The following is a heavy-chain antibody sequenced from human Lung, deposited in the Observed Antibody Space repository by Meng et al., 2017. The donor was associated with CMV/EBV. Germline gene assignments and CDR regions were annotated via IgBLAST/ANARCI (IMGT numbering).Heavy chain of an antibody. CDR2: ISPNNGAT. J-gene: IGHJ3*02. CDR1: GYTFTDYR. Sequence: SVXVSXXASGYTFTDYRMHWVRQAPGQGLEWMGWISPNNGATNYAQKFQGRVTMTRDTSINTAYMELNRLTYDDTAVYYCASKMYYDFWSAYRGTEGVDPFNIWGQGTXVTVSS. D-gene: IGHD3-3*01. V-gene: IGHV1-2*02. CDR3: ASKMYYDFWSAYRGTEGVDPFNI.